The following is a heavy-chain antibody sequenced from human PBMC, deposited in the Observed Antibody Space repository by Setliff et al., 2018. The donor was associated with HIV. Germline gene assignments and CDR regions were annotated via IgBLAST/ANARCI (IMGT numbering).Heavy chain of an antibody. D-gene: IGHD3-10*01. V-gene: IGHV3-48*01. CDR2: ISSSNSTI. CDR3: ARDRVPLDAGDAFDI. Sequence: PGGSLRLSCAASGFRFSRYAMNWVRQAPGKGLEWISYISSSNSTIYYADSVKGRFTTSRDNAKNSLYLQRSSLRAEDTAVYFCARDRVPLDAGDAFDIWGQGTMVTVSS. CDR1: GFRFSRYA. J-gene: IGHJ3*02.